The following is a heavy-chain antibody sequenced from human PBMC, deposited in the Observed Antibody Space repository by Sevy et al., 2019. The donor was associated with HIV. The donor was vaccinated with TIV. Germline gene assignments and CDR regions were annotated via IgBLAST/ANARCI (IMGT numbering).Heavy chain of an antibody. CDR3: ATHAGIAAAGRVFDY. D-gene: IGHD6-13*01. CDR1: GFTFSDHY. J-gene: IGHJ4*02. V-gene: IGHV3-72*01. CDR2: IRNKADSYTT. Sequence: GGSLRLSCAASGFTFSDHYMEWVRQAPGKGLEWVGRIRNKADSYTTEYAASVKGRFTFSIDDSKNLLYLLMNSLKTEDTAVYYCATHAGIAAAGRVFDYWGQGTLVTVSS.